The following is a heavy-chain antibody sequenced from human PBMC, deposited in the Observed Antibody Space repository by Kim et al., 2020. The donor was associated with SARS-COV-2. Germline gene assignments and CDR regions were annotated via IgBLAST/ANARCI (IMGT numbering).Heavy chain of an antibody. CDR3: ARDLRYFDWTLGY. J-gene: IGHJ4*02. D-gene: IGHD3-9*01. Sequence: YAQKFQGRVTMTRDPSTGTVYMELGSLRSEDTAVYYCARDLRYFDWTLGYWGQGTLVTVSS. V-gene: IGHV1-46*01.